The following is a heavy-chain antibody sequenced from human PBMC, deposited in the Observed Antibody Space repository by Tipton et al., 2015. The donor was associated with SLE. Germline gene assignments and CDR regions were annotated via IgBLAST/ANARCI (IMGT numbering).Heavy chain of an antibody. V-gene: IGHV4-39*07. Sequence: TLSLTCTVSGGSISSSSYYWGWIRQPPGKGLEWIGSIYYSGSTYYNPSLKSRVTISVDTSKNQFSLNLSSVTAADTAVYYCARVGLVAPAVMCRGVGYWCQRSLFTVAS. CDR2: IYYSGST. J-gene: IGHJ4*02. D-gene: IGHD2-2*01. CDR3: ARVGLVAPAVMCRGVGY. CDR1: GGSISSSSYY.